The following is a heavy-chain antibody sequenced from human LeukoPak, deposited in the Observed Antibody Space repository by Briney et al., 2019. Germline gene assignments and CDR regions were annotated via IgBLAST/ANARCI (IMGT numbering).Heavy chain of an antibody. J-gene: IGHJ6*03. CDR1: GFTFTTSA. V-gene: IGHV1-58*02. D-gene: IGHD3-9*01. CDR3: ARDDREGVLRYFDWVAPYYYYYMDV. CDR2: IVVGTGNT. Sequence: SVKVSCKASGFTFTTSAMQWVRLARGQRLEWIGWIVVGTGNTNYAQKFQERVTITRDMSTSTAYMELSSLRSEDTAVYYCARDDREGVLRYFDWVAPYYYYYMDVWGKGTTVTISS.